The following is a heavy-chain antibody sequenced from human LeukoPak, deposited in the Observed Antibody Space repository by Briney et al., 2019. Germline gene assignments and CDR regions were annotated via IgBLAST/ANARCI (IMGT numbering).Heavy chain of an antibody. CDR1: GGSFSGYY. J-gene: IGHJ4*02. CDR3: VGQWELTPTQLFDS. CDR2: INHSGST. V-gene: IGHV4-34*01. D-gene: IGHD1-26*01. Sequence: SETLSLTCAVYGGSFSGYYWSWIRQPPGKGLEWIGEINHSGSTNYNPSLKSRVTISVDTSKNQFSLKLSSVAAADKAVYYCVGQWELTPTQLFDSWGQGTLVTVSS.